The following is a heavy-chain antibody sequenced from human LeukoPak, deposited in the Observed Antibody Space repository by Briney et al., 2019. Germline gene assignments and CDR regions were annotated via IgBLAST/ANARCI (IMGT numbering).Heavy chain of an antibody. Sequence: ASVKVSCKASGGTFSSYAISWVRQAPGQGHEWMGGIIPIFGTANYAQKFQGRVTITADESTSTAYMELSSLRSEDTAVYYCARSPYGSGSYHWFDPWGQGTLVTVSS. CDR3: ARSPYGSGSYHWFDP. V-gene: IGHV1-69*13. CDR1: GGTFSSYA. J-gene: IGHJ5*02. D-gene: IGHD3-10*01. CDR2: IIPIFGTA.